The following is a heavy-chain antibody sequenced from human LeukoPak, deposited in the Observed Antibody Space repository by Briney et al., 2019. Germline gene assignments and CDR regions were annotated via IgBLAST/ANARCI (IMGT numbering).Heavy chain of an antibody. CDR2: MYNSEST. D-gene: IGHD1-26*01. CDR1: GGSISSSSYS. Sequence: SETLSLTCTVSGGSISSSSYSWGWIRQPPGKGLEWIGSMYNSESTYYNPSLKGRVTVSVDTSKNQFSLKLSSVTAADTAVYYCARAVIEGYYYYYYMDVWGKGTTVTVSS. V-gene: IGHV4-39*07. CDR3: ARAVIEGYYYYYYMDV. J-gene: IGHJ6*03.